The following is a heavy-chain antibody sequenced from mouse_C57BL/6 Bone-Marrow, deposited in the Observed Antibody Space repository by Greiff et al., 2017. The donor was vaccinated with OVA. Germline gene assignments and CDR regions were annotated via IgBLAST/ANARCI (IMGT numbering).Heavy chain of an antibody. CDR2: ISSGSSTI. D-gene: IGHD1-1*01. CDR3: ARRVTTVVADY. CDR1: GFTFSDYG. V-gene: IGHV5-17*01. Sequence: EVQLVESGGGLVKPGGSLKLSCAASGFTFSDYGMHWVRQAPEKGLEWVAYISSGSSTIYYADTVKGRFTISRDNAKNTLFLQMTSLRSEDTAMYYCARRVTTVVADYWGQGTTLTVSS. J-gene: IGHJ2*01.